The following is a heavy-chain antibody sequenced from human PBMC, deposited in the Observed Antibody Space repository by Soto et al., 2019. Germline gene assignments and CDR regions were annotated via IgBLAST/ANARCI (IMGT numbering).Heavy chain of an antibody. CDR3: AGELATVTPPTAA. Sequence: QVQLQESGPGLVKPSGTLSLTCAVSGGSISSSNWWSWVRQPPGKGLEWIGEIYHSGSTNYNPSLKARLTLSVDKSQNQLAWKLGAGTAADTAVYYCAGELATVTPPTAAWGQGTLVTGSS. CDR2: IYHSGST. CDR1: GGSISSSNW. D-gene: IGHD4-17*01. J-gene: IGHJ5*02. V-gene: IGHV4-4*02.